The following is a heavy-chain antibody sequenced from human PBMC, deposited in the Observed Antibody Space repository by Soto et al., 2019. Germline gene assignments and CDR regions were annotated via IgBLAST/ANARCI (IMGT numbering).Heavy chain of an antibody. D-gene: IGHD6-6*01. CDR1: GGAFSSYT. Sequence: SVRVSCRASGGAFSSYTISWVRQAPGQGLEWMGRIIPILGIANYAQKFQGRVTITADKSTSTAYMELSSLRSEDTAVYYCARHSSSSGTDYWGQGTLVTVSS. CDR3: ARHSSSSGTDY. V-gene: IGHV1-69*02. J-gene: IGHJ4*02. CDR2: IIPILGIA.